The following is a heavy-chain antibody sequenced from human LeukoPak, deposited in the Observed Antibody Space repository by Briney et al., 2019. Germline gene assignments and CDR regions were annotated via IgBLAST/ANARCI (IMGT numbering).Heavy chain of an antibody. D-gene: IGHD3-22*01. CDR2: INSDGSST. CDR1: GFTFSSYA. V-gene: IGHV3-74*01. J-gene: IGHJ6*02. Sequence: GGSLRLSCAASGFTFSSYAMSWVRQAPGKGLVWVSRINSDGSSTSYADSVKGRFTISRDNAKNTLYLQMNSLRAEDTAVYYCARGYYDSSGYYSDGMDVWGQGTTVTVSS. CDR3: ARGYYDSSGYYSDGMDV.